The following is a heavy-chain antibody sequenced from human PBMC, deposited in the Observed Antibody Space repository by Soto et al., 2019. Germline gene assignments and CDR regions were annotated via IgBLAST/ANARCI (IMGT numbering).Heavy chain of an antibody. D-gene: IGHD2-2*02. CDR3: AHKSDTVDWFGP. Sequence: QITLKESGPTLVKSTQTLTLTCTFSGFSISGGGVGVGWIRQLPVKALERVALIYWNDDRRYSPSLNSRLTITKATSKRQVVLTMTKLDPVDTGTYYCAHKSDTVDWFGPWGLGTLVTVSS. J-gene: IGHJ5*02. CDR1: GFSISGGGVG. CDR2: IYWNDDR. V-gene: IGHV2-5*01.